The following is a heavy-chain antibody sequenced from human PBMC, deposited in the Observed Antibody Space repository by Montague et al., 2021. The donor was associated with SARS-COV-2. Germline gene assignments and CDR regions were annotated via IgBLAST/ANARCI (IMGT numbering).Heavy chain of an antibody. CDR2: TFYRSQWHT. J-gene: IGHJ1*01. CDR1: GDSVSSDTAA. CDR3: ARDGDYGGTWYSFLQN. V-gene: IGHV6-1*01. Sequence: CAISGDSVSSDTAAWRWIRQSPSRGLQWLGRTFYRSQWHTDSAASVRSRISFSGDISKNQFSLHLNSVTPEDTAIYYCARDGDYGGTWYSFLQNWGQGTLVIGSS. D-gene: IGHD4-17*01.